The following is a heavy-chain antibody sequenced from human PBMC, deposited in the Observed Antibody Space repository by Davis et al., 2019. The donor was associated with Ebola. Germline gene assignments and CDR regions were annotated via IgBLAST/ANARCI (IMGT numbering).Heavy chain of an antibody. D-gene: IGHD2-2*01. V-gene: IGHV1-2*02. Sequence: ASVKVSCKASGYIFTHYAFSWVRQAPGQGLEWMGWINPNSGGTNYAQKFQGRVTMTRDTSISTAYMELSRLRSDDTAVYYCASRRYCPSPICSIAGVFDSWGQGTLVTVSS. CDR3: ASRRYCPSPICSIAGVFDS. J-gene: IGHJ4*02. CDR1: GYIFTHYA. CDR2: INPNSGGT.